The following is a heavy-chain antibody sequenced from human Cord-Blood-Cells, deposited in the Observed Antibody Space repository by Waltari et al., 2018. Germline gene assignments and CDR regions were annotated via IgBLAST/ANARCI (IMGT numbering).Heavy chain of an antibody. CDR2: IFSNDEK. J-gene: IGHJ3*02. CDR3: ARIRRSSSWYKDDAFDI. V-gene: IGHV2-26*01. Sequence: QVTLKEYGPVLVKPTETLTLPCTVSGFPLSNARMGVSWIRQPPGKALECLAHIFSNDEKSYSTSLKNRLTISKDTSKSQVVLTMTNMDPVDTATYYCARIRRSSSWYKDDAFDIWGQGTMVTVSS. CDR1: GFPLSNARMG. D-gene: IGHD6-13*01.